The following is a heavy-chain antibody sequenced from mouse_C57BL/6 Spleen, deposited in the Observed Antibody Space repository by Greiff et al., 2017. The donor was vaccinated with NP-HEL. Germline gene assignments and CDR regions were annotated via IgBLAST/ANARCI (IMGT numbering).Heavy chain of an antibody. Sequence: VQLQQSGPELVKPGASVKISCKASGYSFTGYYMNWVKQSPEKSLEWIGEINPSTGGTTYNQKFKAKATLTVDKSSSTAYMQLKSLTSEDSAVYYCARSDGSSYFDYWGQGTTLTVSS. V-gene: IGHV1-42*01. D-gene: IGHD1-1*01. CDR2: INPSTGGT. CDR3: ARSDGSSYFDY. CDR1: GYSFTGYY. J-gene: IGHJ2*01.